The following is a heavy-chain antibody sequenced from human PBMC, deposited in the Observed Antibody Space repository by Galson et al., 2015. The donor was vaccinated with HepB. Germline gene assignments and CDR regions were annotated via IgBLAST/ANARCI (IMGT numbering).Heavy chain of an antibody. CDR1: GYTFTSYG. CDR3: ARSHGVFGVVIYYYYYGMGV. V-gene: IGHV1-18*04. J-gene: IGHJ6*02. Sequence: SVKVSCKASGYTFTSYGISWVRQAPGQGLEWMGWISAYNGNTNYAQKLQGRVTMTTDTSTSTAYMELRSLRSDDTAVYYCARSHGVFGVVIYYYYYGMGVWGQGTTVTVSS. CDR2: ISAYNGNT. D-gene: IGHD3-3*01.